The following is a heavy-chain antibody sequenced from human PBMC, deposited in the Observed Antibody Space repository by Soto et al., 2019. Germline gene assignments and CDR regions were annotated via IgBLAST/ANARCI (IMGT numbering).Heavy chain of an antibody. D-gene: IGHD6-6*01. Sequence: PGGSLRLSCTASGFSLGFSFGCCGMHWVRQAPGKGLEWVAVIWYDGTNKRYADSVKGRFTISRDNSNNTLYLQMNNLRAEDTAVYYCARVSLRVGHSSYDYWGQGTQVTVSS. CDR1: GFSLGFSFGCCG. CDR2: IWYDGTNK. J-gene: IGHJ4*01. CDR3: ARVSLRVGHSSYDY. V-gene: IGHV3-33*01.